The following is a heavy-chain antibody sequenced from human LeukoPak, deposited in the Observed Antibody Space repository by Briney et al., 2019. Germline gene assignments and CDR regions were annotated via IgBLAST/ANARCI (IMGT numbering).Heavy chain of an antibody. CDR3: ARDSSSSTSCLSIDDY. J-gene: IGHJ4*02. CDR2: INPNSGGT. D-gene: IGHD2-2*01. CDR1: GYTFIAYY. Sequence: ASVKVSCKASGYTFIAYYMHWVRQAPGQGREWMGWINPNSGGTNYAQKFQGRVTMTRDTSISTVYMELSRLRSDDTAVYYCARDSSSSTSCLSIDDYWGQGTLVTVSS. V-gene: IGHV1-2*02.